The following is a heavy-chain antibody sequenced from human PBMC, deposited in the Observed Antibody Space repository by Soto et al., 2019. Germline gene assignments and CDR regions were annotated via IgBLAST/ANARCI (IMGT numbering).Heavy chain of an antibody. Sequence: GASVKVSCKASGGTFSSYAISWVRQAPGQGLEWMGGIIPIFGTANYAQKFQGRVTITADESTSTADMELSSLRSEDTAGYYCARSLRDYYDSSGYPFDYWGQGTLVTVSS. J-gene: IGHJ4*02. CDR2: IIPIFGTA. CDR1: GGTFSSYA. CDR3: ARSLRDYYDSSGYPFDY. V-gene: IGHV1-69*13. D-gene: IGHD3-22*01.